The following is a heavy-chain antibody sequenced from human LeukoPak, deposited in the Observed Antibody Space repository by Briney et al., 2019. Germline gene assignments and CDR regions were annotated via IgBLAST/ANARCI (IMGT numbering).Heavy chain of an antibody. CDR2: ISYDGSTI. Sequence: GRSLRLSCAASGFTFSSYDMHWVRQAPGNGLEWVAVISYDGSTIYYADSVKGRFTISRDNSKNTLYLQMNSLEAEDTAVYYCAKAKSYSSGSSGYWGQGTPVTVSS. CDR1: GFTFSSYD. J-gene: IGHJ4*02. CDR3: AKAKSYSSGSSGY. V-gene: IGHV3-30*18. D-gene: IGHD5-18*01.